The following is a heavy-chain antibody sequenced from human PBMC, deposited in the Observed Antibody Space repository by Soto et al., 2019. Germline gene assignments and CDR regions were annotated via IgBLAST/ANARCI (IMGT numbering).Heavy chain of an antibody. J-gene: IGHJ4*02. D-gene: IGHD3-16*01. V-gene: IGHV3-23*01. CDR1: GFTFNNYA. CDR3: AKVRCVSGSLPPRVDF. CDR2: ISGGCDTT. Sequence: EVQLLESGGGLVQPGGSLRLSCAASGFTFNNYAMTWVRQAPGKGLEWVSAISGGCDTTSYADSVNGRFTVSRDGSKNALYLQMSSLRAEDTALYYCAKVRCVSGSLPPRVDFWGQGTLVTVSS.